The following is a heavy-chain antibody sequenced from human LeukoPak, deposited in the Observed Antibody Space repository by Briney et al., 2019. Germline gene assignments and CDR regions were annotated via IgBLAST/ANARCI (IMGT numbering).Heavy chain of an antibody. J-gene: IGHJ3*02. CDR3: ARDKTFDI. CDR1: GFAVSGNY. CDR2: IYSGGST. V-gene: IGHV3-53*01. Sequence: GGSLRLSCAASGFAVSGNYMSWVRQAPGKGLEWVSVIYSGGSTYYADSAKGRFTISRDNSKNTLYLHMNSLRAEDTAIYYCARDKTFDIWGQGAMVTVSS.